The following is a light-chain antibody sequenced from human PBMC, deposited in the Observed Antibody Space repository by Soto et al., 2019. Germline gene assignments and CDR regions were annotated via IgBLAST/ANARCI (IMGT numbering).Light chain of an antibody. V-gene: IGKV1-39*01. CDR1: QSISSY. J-gene: IGKJ1*01. Sequence: DIHMTQSPSSLSASLGDGVTITSRASQSISSYLNWYQQKPERAPKLLIYAASSLQRGVPSRFSGSGSGTDFTLTISTLQPEDFATYYCQQGYSTPWTFGQGTKVDI. CDR2: AAS. CDR3: QQGYSTPWT.